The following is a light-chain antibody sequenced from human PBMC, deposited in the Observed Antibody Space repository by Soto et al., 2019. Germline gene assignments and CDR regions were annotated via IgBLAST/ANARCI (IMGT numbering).Light chain of an antibody. J-gene: IGLJ1*01. CDR3: CSYTTSNTFV. Sequence: QSALTQPASMSGALGQSITISCSETSSDVGAYNYVSWYQQYPGKAPKLMIYHVTDRPSGVSNRFSGSKSGNTASLTISGLQAEDEADYYCCSYTTSNTFVFGTGTKVTVL. CDR2: HVT. V-gene: IGLV2-14*01. CDR1: SSDVGAYNY.